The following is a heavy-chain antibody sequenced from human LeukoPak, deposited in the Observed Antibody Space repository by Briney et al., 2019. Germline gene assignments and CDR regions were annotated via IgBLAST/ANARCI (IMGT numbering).Heavy chain of an antibody. CDR1: GFTVSSNY. CDR3: ARVRSVGGNPHAFNI. V-gene: IGHV3-21*01. D-gene: IGHD4-23*01. J-gene: IGHJ3*02. CDR2: ITATSLHI. Sequence: GGSLRLSCAASGFTVSSNYMNWVRQAPGKGLEWVSAITATSLHIYYADSVKGRFTISRDNAKNSLYLQMNSLRVEDTALYYCARVRSVGGNPHAFNIWGQRTMVTVSS.